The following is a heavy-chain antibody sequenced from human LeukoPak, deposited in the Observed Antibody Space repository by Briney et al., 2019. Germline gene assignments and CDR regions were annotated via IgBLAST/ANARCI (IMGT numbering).Heavy chain of an antibody. CDR3: ARVGERAAAGTDYYGMDV. Sequence: SETLSLTCTVSGGSVSSGSYYWSWIRQPPGKGLEWIGYIYYSGSTYYNPSLKSRVTISVDTSKNQFSLKLSSVTAADTAVYYCARVGERAAAGTDYYGMDVWGQGTTVTVSS. J-gene: IGHJ6*02. CDR1: GGSVSSGSYY. D-gene: IGHD6-13*01. CDR2: IYYSGST. V-gene: IGHV4-61*01.